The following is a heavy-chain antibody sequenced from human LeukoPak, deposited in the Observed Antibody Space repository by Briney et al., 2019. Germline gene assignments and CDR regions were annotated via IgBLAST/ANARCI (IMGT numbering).Heavy chain of an antibody. V-gene: IGHV3-7*05. J-gene: IGHJ4*02. CDR3: ARVSGYCTNGVCSDFDY. Sequence: GGSLRLSCAASGFTFSSYWMSWVRQAPGKGLEWVANIKQDGSEKYYVDSVKGRFTISRDNAKNSLYLQMNSLRAEDTAVYYCARVSGYCTNGVCSDFDYWGPGTLVTVSS. CDR2: IKQDGSEK. CDR1: GFTFSSYW. D-gene: IGHD2-8*01.